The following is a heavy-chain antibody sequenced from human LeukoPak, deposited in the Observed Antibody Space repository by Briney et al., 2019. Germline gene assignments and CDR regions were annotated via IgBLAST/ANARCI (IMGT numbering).Heavy chain of an antibody. V-gene: IGHV3-7*01. CDR1: GFTFSSYW. J-gene: IGHJ4*02. D-gene: IGHD6-19*01. Sequence: GGSLRLSCEASGFTFSSYWMTWVRQAPGKGLEWVANIKPDGSAKNYVDSVEGRFTISRDNAKNSLYLQMNSLRAEDTAVYYCASALQWLVGFDYWGQGTLVTVSS. CDR2: IKPDGSAK. CDR3: ASALQWLVGFDY.